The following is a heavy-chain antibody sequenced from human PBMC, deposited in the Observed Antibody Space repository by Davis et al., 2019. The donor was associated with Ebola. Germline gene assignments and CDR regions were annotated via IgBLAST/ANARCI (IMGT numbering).Heavy chain of an antibody. CDR1: GYTFISYG. V-gene: IGHV1-18*01. J-gene: IGHJ6*02. CDR3: ARVVVATYLYYYYYGMDV. Sequence: ASVKVSCKASGYTFISYGTSWVRHAPGQGLEWMGWISAYNGNTNYAQKFQGRVTITADKSTSTAYMELNSLRAEDTAVYYCARVVVATYLYYYYYGMDVWGQGTTVTVSS. CDR2: ISAYNGNT. D-gene: IGHD5-12*01.